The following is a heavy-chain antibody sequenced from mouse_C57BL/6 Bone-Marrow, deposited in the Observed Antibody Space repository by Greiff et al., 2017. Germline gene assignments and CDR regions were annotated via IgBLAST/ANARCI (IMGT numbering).Heavy chain of an antibody. Sequence: QVTLKESGPGILQPSQTLSLTCSFSGFSLSTFGMGVGWIRQPSGKGLEWLAHIWWDDDKYYNPALKRRLTISKDTSKNQVFLKIASVDTADTATYYCARIPIAADWDDWFAYWGQGTLVTVSA. D-gene: IGHD4-1*01. CDR2: IWWDDDK. V-gene: IGHV8-8*01. CDR3: ARIPIAADWDDWFAY. J-gene: IGHJ3*01. CDR1: GFSLSTFGMG.